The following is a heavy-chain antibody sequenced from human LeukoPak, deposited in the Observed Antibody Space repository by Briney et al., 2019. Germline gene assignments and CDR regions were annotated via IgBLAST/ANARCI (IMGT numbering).Heavy chain of an antibody. V-gene: IGHV6-1*01. D-gene: IGHD3-16*01. J-gene: IGHJ4*02. CDR3: VRDGEGGLDYFDY. Sequence: SQTLSLTCAISGDRVSSNSAAWNWIRQSPSRGLEWLGRTYYRSKWFYDYAFSVKSRITINPDTSKNQFSLHLNSVTPEDTAVYYCVRDGEGGLDYFDYWGRGTLVTVSS. CDR2: TYYRSKWFY. CDR1: GDRVSSNSAA.